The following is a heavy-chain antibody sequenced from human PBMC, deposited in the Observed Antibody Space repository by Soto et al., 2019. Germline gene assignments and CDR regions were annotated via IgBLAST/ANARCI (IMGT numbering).Heavy chain of an antibody. V-gene: IGHV1-2*04. Sequence: QVQLVQSGAEVKKPGASVKVSCKASGYTFTGYYMHWVRQAPGQGLEWIGWINPNSGGTNYAQKFQGWVTMTRDTSISTAYMELSRLRSDDTAVYYCARDPATMVRGVIITGAFDIWGQGTMVTVSS. J-gene: IGHJ3*02. CDR3: ARDPATMVRGVIITGAFDI. CDR1: GYTFTGYY. CDR2: INPNSGGT. D-gene: IGHD3-10*01.